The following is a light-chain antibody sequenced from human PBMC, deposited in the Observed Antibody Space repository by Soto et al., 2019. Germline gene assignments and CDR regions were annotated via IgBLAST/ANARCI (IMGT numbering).Light chain of an antibody. CDR1: QCIRND. CDR3: LQHNSYPVT. J-gene: IGKJ1*01. V-gene: IGKV1-17*01. CDR2: AAS. Sequence: DTQMTQYQSSLSASVGARAPLTCRASQCIRNDLGWYQQKPGKAPKRLLYAASRLQSGFPSSFSGSGSRTEFTLTISSLQPEGFATYYCLQHNSYPVTFGQGTKVDIK.